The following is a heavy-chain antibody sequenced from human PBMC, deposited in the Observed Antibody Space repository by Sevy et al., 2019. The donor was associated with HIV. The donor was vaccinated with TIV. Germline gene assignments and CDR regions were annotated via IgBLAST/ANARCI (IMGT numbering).Heavy chain of an antibody. CDR3: AKDSMLHLGRGYFDS. CDR2: ISGSGETT. Sequence: GGSLRLSCAASGLTFSSHAMSWVRQPPGRGLEWVSAISGSGETTSYADSVKGRFTISRDNSKNTLYLLMNGLRADDTAVYFCAKDSMLHLGRGYFDSWGQGTLVTVSS. D-gene: IGHD2-2*01. V-gene: IGHV3-23*01. CDR1: GLTFSSHA. J-gene: IGHJ4*02.